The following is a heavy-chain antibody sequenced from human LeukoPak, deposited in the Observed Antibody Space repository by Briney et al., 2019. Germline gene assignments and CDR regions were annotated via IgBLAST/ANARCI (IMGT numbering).Heavy chain of an antibody. Sequence: PGGSLRLSCAASGFTFSSYSMNWVRQAPGKGLEWVSSISGSSYYIYYADSVKGRFTISRDNAKNSLYLQMNSLRAEDTAVYYCARDSHKRGRFLEWLTPSFDYWGQGTLVTVSS. V-gene: IGHV3-21*01. D-gene: IGHD3-3*01. CDR2: ISGSSYYI. J-gene: IGHJ4*02. CDR3: ARDSHKRGRFLEWLTPSFDY. CDR1: GFTFSSYS.